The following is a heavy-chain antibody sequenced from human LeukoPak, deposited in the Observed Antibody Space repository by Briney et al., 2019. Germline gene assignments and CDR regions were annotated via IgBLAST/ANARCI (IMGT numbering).Heavy chain of an antibody. D-gene: IGHD3-10*01. J-gene: IGHJ4*02. CDR1: GFTFGSYS. Sequence: AGSMGLSCAASGFTFGSYSMNWVRPAPGKWLEWVSYISSIISPIYYANSVEGGFTISRDNAKNSLYQQMNSLRAEDTAVYYCARDRLWFGELLTRFDYWGQGTLVTVSS. CDR3: ARDRLWFGELLTRFDY. V-gene: IGHV3-48*01. CDR2: ISSIISPI.